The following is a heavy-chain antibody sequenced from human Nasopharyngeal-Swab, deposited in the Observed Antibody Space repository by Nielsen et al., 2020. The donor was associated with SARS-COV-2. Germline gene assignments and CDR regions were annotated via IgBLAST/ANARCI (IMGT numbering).Heavy chain of an antibody. V-gene: IGHV3-11*01. J-gene: IGHJ4*02. D-gene: IGHD6-19*01. CDR1: GFSFSDYY. CDR2: SSASGDTM. CDR3: ARASRYGIAVAGFDY. Sequence: GGSLRLSCEASGFSFSDYYMSWIRQPPGKGLEWLSYSSASGDTMYYGGSVRGRFTISRDNAKNKVYLQMKSVRAEDTAVYYCARASRYGIAVAGFDYWGQGTQVTVSS.